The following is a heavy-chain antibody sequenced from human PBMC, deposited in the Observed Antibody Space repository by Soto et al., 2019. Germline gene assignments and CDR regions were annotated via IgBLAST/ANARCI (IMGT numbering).Heavy chain of an antibody. D-gene: IGHD6-19*01. Sequence: SETLSLTCSVSGVSLTSSSYYWGWVRQSPGRGLEWIGSIYYSGTTYYNPSLKSRVTVSVDTSNNQFSLKLNSVTAADTALYYCVIPRRVMAGLFEHLQHWGQGALVTVSS. V-gene: IGHV4-39*01. CDR3: VIPRRVMAGLFEHLQH. CDR1: GVSLTSSSYY. J-gene: IGHJ1*01. CDR2: IYYSGTT.